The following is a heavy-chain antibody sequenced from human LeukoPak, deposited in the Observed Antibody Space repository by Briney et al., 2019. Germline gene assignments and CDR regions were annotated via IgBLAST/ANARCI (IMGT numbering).Heavy chain of an antibody. D-gene: IGHD5-18*01. CDR1: GRFMRNYY. CDR2: IYYYGST. J-gene: IGHJ6*02. Sequence: PSETLSLTCTVSGRFMRNYYWPWIRQPPGEGLEWLAYIYYYGSTNYNPSLESRLTLTVDTSNNQFSLKLSSVTAADTAVYYCAREGAGSYGFRYTYVWGQGTTVTVS. CDR3: AREGAGSYGFRYTYV. V-gene: IGHV4-59*01.